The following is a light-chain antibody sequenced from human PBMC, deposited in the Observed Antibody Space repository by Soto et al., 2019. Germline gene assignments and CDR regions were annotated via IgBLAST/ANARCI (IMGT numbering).Light chain of an antibody. J-gene: IGKJ4*01. CDR2: AAS. CDR1: QGIRSD. V-gene: IGKV1-17*01. CDR3: LQHNTYPLT. Sequence: DIQMTQSPSSLSASVGDRITITCRASQGIRSDVGWYQQKPGKVPKRLIYAASNLQSGVPSRFSGSGSWAEFTLTISSPQPEDFATYYCLQHNTYPLTFGGGTKVEIK.